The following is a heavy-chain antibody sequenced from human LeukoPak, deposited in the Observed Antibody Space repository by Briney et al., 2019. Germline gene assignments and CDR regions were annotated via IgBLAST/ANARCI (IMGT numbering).Heavy chain of an antibody. J-gene: IGHJ3*02. Sequence: SVKVSCKASGGTFSSYAISWVRQAPGQGLEWMGGIIPIFDTANYTQKFQGRVTITTDESTSTAYMELSSLRSEDTAVYYCARGGAPHYYYDSSGYPEHAFDIWGQGTMVTVSS. D-gene: IGHD3-22*01. V-gene: IGHV1-69*05. CDR2: IIPIFDTA. CDR3: ARGGAPHYYYDSSGYPEHAFDI. CDR1: GGTFSSYA.